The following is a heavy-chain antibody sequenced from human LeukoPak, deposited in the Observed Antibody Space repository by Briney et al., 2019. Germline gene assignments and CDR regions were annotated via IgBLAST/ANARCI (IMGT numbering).Heavy chain of an antibody. V-gene: IGHV1-69*05. CDR3: AREVRSSGWYTYYFDY. D-gene: IGHD6-19*01. J-gene: IGHJ4*02. Sequence: SVKVSCKASGGTFSSYAISWVRLAPGQGLEWMGGMIPIFGTANYAQKFQGRVTITTDESTSTAYMELSSLRSEDTAVYYCAREVRSSGWYTYYFDYWGQGTLVTVSS. CDR1: GGTFSSYA. CDR2: MIPIFGTA.